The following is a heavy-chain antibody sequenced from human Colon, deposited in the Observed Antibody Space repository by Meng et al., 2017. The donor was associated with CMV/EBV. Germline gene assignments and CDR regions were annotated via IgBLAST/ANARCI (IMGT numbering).Heavy chain of an antibody. J-gene: IGHJ4*02. CDR2: IYYSGST. CDR3: ARTRLMRSYCDY. Sequence: GSLRLSCTVSGGSISSYYWSWIRQPPGKGLEWIGYIYYSGSTNYNPSLKSRVTISVDTSKNQFSLKLSSVTAADTAVYYCARTRLMRSYCDYWGQGTVVTVSS. D-gene: IGHD1-26*01. V-gene: IGHV4-59*12. CDR1: GGSISSYY.